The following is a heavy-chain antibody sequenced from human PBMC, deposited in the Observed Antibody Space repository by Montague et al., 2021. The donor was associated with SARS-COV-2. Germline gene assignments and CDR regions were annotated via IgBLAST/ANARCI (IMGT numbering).Heavy chain of an antibody. CDR2: IYYSGST. CDR1: GDSISSSSYY. Sequence: SETLSLTCTVSGDSISSSSYYWGWIRQPPGKGLEWIGSIYYSGSTYYNPSLKSRVTISVDTSKNQFSLKLSSVTAADTAVYYCARNPADYYGSGSYPTWENWFDPWGQGTLVTVSS. CDR3: ARNPADYYGSGSYPTWENWFDP. D-gene: IGHD3-10*01. V-gene: IGHV4-39*01. J-gene: IGHJ5*02.